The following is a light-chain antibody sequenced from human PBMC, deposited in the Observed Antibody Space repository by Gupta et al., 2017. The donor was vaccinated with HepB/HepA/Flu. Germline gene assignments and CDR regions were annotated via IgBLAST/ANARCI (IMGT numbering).Light chain of an antibody. CDR2: GGS. CDR1: QSVTY. Sequence: EIVLTQSPGTLSLSPGERATLSCGASQSVTYLAWYQQKPGQAPRLLIYGGSSRAAGSPDRFSGSGYEXDFTLTXSRREYEDFAVYYEHQDCSSISFGXGTKVDIK. CDR3: HQDCSSIS. V-gene: IGKV3-20*01. J-gene: IGKJ4*01.